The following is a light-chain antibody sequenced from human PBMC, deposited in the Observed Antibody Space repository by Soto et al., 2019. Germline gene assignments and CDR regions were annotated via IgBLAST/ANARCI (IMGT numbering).Light chain of an antibody. CDR2: EVT. V-gene: IGLV2-14*01. J-gene: IGLJ1*01. CDR3: SSYRRGSTLV. Sequence: ALTQPASVSGSPGQSITVSCTGTSSDIGAYNYVSWYQQHPGKAPKLLIFEVTNRPSGISNRFSGSKSGSTASLTISGLQTEDEADYYCSSYRRGSTLVFGTGTKVTVL. CDR1: SSDIGAYNY.